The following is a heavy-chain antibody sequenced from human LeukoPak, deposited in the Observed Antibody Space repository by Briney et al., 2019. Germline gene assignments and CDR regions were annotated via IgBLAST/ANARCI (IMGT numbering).Heavy chain of an antibody. CDR2: INHSWST. J-gene: IGHJ4*02. V-gene: IGHV4-38-2*02. D-gene: IGHD3-10*01. CDR3: ARRYPPVRGANLRPQEVRKYYFDY. Sequence: PSETLSLTYTVSGYSISNNFYWAWIRQSPGKGLEWIVSINHSWSTYYNPSLKSPVTISVDTPKNQFSLKLSSVTAADTAVYYCARRYPPVRGANLRPQEVRKYYFDYWGQGSLVTVSS. CDR1: GYSISNNFY.